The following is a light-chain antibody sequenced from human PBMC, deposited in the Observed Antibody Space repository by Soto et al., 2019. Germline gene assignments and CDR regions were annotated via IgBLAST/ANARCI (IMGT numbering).Light chain of an antibody. Sequence: EIVMTQSPATLSVSPGDRVTLSCRASQSVRTNLAWYQQKPGQAPRLLIYGASTRATDIPARFSGSGSGTEFTLTISSLQSEDFAVYFCQQYNNWPPLTFGGGTKVDIK. CDR1: QSVRTN. J-gene: IGKJ4*01. CDR2: GAS. CDR3: QQYNNWPPLT. V-gene: IGKV3-15*01.